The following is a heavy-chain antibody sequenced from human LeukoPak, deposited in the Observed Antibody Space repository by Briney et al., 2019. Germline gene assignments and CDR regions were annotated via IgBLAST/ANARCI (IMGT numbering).Heavy chain of an antibody. CDR2: IYYSGST. CDR1: GGSISSSSYY. J-gene: IGHJ6*02. CDR3: ASGESYYYYGMDV. D-gene: IGHD4-17*01. Sequence: SETLSLTCTVSGGSISSSSYYWGWLRQPPGKGLEWIGSIYYSGSTYYNPSLKSRVTISVDTSKNQFSLKLSSVTAADTAVYYCASGESYYYYGMDVWGQGTTVTVSS. V-gene: IGHV4-39*01.